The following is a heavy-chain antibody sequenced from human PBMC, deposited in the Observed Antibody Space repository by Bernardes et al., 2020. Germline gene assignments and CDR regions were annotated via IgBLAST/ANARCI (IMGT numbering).Heavy chain of an antibody. J-gene: IGHJ3*02. V-gene: IGHV3-23*01. CDR1: GFTFSSYA. CDR2: ISASGGST. D-gene: IGHD1-1*01. Sequence: GGSLRLSCAASGFTFSSYAMSWVRQAPGKGLEWVSGISASGGSTYYADSVKGRFTISRDNSKNTLYLQMNSLRAEDTAVYYCASRTGVSAFDIWGQGTMVTVSS. CDR3: ASRTGVSAFDI.